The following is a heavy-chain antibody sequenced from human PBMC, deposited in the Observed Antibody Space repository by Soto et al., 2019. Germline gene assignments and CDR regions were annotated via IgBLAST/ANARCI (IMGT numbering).Heavy chain of an antibody. Sequence: QVQLVQSGAEVKKPESSVKVSCKTSGGTFVRHVISWVRQAPGQGPEWMGKINPLSGISNYAQKFQDRVTFTADTDSSTAYMELSSLRSDVTAVYYCATPACAATWCSPSHNLDRWGQGTLVTVSS. CDR3: ATPACAATWCSPSHNLDR. CDR1: GGTFVRHV. D-gene: IGHD2-2*01. J-gene: IGHJ5*02. CDR2: INPLSGIS. V-gene: IGHV1-69*09.